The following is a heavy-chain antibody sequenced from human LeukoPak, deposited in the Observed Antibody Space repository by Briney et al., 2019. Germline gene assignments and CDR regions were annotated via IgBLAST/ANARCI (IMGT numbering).Heavy chain of an antibody. Sequence: ASVKVSCKASGYTFTSYYMHWVRQAPAKGLEWMGIINPSGGSTSYAQKFQGRVTMTRDTSTSTVYMELSSLRSEDTAVYYCARDCSGGSCYSSYAFDIWGQGTMVTVSS. D-gene: IGHD2-15*01. CDR1: GYTFTSYY. J-gene: IGHJ3*02. V-gene: IGHV1-46*01. CDR2: INPSGGST. CDR3: ARDCSGGSCYSSYAFDI.